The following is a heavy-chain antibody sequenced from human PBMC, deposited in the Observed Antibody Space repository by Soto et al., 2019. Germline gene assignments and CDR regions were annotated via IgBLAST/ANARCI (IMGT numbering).Heavy chain of an antibody. V-gene: IGHV4-59*01. CDR3: ARDKAAAGTYFDY. CDR2: IYYSGST. J-gene: IGHJ4*02. Sequence: SSETLSLTCTVSGGSISSYYWSWIRQPPGKGLEWIGYIYYSGSTNYNPSLKSRVTISVDTSKNQFSLKLSSVTAADTAVYYCARDKAAAGTYFDYWGQGTLVTVSS. CDR1: GGSISSYY. D-gene: IGHD6-13*01.